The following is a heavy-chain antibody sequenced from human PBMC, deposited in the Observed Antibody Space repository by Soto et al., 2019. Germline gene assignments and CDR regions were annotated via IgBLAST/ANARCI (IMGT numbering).Heavy chain of an antibody. Sequence: SETLSLTCAVYGGSFSGYYWSWIRQPPGKGLEWIGEINHSGSTNYNPSLKSRVTISVDTSKNQFSLKLSSVTAADTAVYYCARVGYGGNPSDYWGQGPLVTVSS. D-gene: IGHD4-17*01. CDR3: ARVGYGGNPSDY. CDR2: INHSGST. V-gene: IGHV4-34*01. CDR1: GGSFSGYY. J-gene: IGHJ4*02.